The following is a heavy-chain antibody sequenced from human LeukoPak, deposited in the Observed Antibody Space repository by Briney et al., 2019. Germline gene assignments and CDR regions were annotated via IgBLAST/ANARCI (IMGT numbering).Heavy chain of an antibody. Sequence: PGRSLTLSCAAAGFTFSSYAMHWVRQAPGKGLEWVAVISYDGSNKYYADSVKGRFTIPRDNSKNTLYLQMNSLRAEDTAVYYCAREDNFVATIKGYFDYWGQGTLVTVSS. CDR1: GFTFSSYA. V-gene: IGHV3-30*04. D-gene: IGHD5-12*01. J-gene: IGHJ4*02. CDR3: AREDNFVATIKGYFDY. CDR2: ISYDGSNK.